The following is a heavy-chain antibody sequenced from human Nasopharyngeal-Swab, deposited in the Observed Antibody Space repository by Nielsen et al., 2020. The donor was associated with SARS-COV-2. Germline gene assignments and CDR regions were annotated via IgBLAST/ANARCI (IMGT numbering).Heavy chain of an antibody. CDR3: ARGDYYDSSGYYTY. CDR2: ISSSSSTK. Sequence: GESLKISCAASGFTFSSYSMNWVRQAPGKGLEWVSYISSSSSTKYYADSVKGRFTISRDNAKNSLYLQMNSLRAEDTTVYYCARGDYYDSSGYYTYWGQGTLVTVSS. J-gene: IGHJ4*02. CDR1: GFTFSSYS. V-gene: IGHV3-48*04. D-gene: IGHD3-22*01.